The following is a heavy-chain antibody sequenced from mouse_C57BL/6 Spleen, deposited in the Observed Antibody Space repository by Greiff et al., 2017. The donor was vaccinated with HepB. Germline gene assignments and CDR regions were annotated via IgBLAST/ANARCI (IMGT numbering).Heavy chain of an antibody. J-gene: IGHJ4*01. CDR1: GFTFTDYY. CDR3: ARYIYYYAMDY. Sequence: EVKLVESGGGLVQPGGSLSLSCAASGFTFTDYYMSWVRQPPGKALEWLGFIRNKANGYTTEYSASVKGRFTISSDNSQSILYLQMNALRAEDSATYYCARYIYYYAMDYWGQGTSVTVSS. V-gene: IGHV7-3*01. CDR2: IRNKANGYTT.